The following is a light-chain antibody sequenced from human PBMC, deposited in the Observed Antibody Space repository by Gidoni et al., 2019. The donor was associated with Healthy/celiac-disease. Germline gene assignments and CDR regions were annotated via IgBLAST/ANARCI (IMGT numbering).Light chain of an antibody. CDR1: QSISSY. CDR2: AAS. Sequence: DIQMTQSPASLSASVGDRVTITCRASQSISSYLNWYQQKPGKAPTLLIYAASSLQSGVPSRFSGSGSGTDFTLTISSLQPEDFATYYCQQSYSTPSRTFGGGTKVEIK. V-gene: IGKV1-39*01. J-gene: IGKJ4*01. CDR3: QQSYSTPSRT.